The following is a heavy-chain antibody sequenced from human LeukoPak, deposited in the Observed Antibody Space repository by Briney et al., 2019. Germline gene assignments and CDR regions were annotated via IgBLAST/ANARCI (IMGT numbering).Heavy chain of an antibody. CDR2: ISGSGGST. CDR1: GFTFSSYG. D-gene: IGHD1-1*01. CDR3: AKGTSPFQYYYMDV. V-gene: IGHV3-23*01. J-gene: IGHJ6*03. Sequence: GGSLRLSCAASGFTFSSYGMSWVRQAPGKGLEWVSAISGSGGSTYYADSVKGRFANSRDNSKNTMVLQMNSLRAEDTAVYYCAKGTSPFQYYYMDVRGKGTTVTVSS.